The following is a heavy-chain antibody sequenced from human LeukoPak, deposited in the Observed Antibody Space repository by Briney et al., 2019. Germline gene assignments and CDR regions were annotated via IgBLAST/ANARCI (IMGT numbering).Heavy chain of an antibody. J-gene: IGHJ4*02. D-gene: IGHD4-17*01. CDR2: ISYDGSNK. V-gene: IGHV3-30-3*01. CDR1: GFTFSSYA. CDR3: VPRLRVDY. Sequence: GGSLRLFCAASGFTFSSYAMHWVRQAPGKGLEWVAVISYDGSNKYYADAVKGRFTISRDNSKNTLYLQMNSLRTEDTAVYYCVPRLRVDYWGQGTLVTVSS.